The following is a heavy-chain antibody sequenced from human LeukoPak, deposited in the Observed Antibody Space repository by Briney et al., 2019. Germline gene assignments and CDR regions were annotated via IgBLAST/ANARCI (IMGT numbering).Heavy chain of an antibody. J-gene: IGHJ4*02. Sequence: SETLSLTCTVSGGSISSSHSYWGWIRQPPGKGLEWIGNIYYSGSTYYSPSLKSRVSISVDTSKNQFSLKLSSVTAADTAVYYCARVRGHCSSTSCYANPREVWGQGTLVTVSS. CDR3: ARVRGHCSSTSCYANPREV. CDR1: GGSISSSHSY. D-gene: IGHD2-2*01. V-gene: IGHV4-39*07. CDR2: IYYSGST.